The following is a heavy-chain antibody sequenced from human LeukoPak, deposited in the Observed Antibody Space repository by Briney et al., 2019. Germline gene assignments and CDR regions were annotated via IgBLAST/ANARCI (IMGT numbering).Heavy chain of an antibody. J-gene: IGHJ4*02. Sequence: PSETLSLTCSVSGGSISGNYWSWIWQSPGRGLEWIGYVYYSGSTNYNPSLKSRVTISVDTSRNQFFLKVNSVTAADTAVYFCARGGGTGYPFDYWGQGTPVTVSS. V-gene: IGHV4-59*01. D-gene: IGHD4-23*01. CDR1: GGSISGNY. CDR2: VYYSGST. CDR3: ARGGGTGYPFDY.